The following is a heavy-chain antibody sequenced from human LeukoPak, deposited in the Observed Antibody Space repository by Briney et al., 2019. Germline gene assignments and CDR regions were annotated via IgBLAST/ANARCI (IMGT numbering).Heavy chain of an antibody. Sequence: GASVKVSCKASGYTFTSYAMNWVRQAPGQGLEWMGWINTNTGNPTYAQGFTGRFVFSLDTSVGTAYLQISSLKAEDTAVYYCARDLGGSYFRGFDPWGQGTLVTVSS. CDR3: ARDLGGSYFRGFDP. CDR1: GYTFTSYA. D-gene: IGHD1-26*01. CDR2: INTNTGNP. V-gene: IGHV7-4-1*02. J-gene: IGHJ5*02.